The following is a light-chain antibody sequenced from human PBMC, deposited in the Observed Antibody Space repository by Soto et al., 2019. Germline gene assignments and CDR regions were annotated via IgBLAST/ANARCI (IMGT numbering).Light chain of an antibody. V-gene: IGKV3-15*01. CDR3: QQYNNWPPWT. J-gene: IGKJ1*01. Sequence: EIVLTQSPGILSLSPGERATLSCRASQSVSSNLAWYQQKPGQAPRLLIYGASTRATGIPARFSGSGSGTEFTLTISSLPSEDFAVYYCQQYNNWPPWTFGQGTKVEIK. CDR2: GAS. CDR1: QSVSSN.